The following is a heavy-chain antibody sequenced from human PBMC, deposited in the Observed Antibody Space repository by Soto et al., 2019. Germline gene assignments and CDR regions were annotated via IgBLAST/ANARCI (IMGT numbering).Heavy chain of an antibody. CDR3: ARLPDYYGSGGRFDY. D-gene: IGHD3-10*01. V-gene: IGHV4-39*01. CDR1: GGSISSSSYY. CDR2: IYYSGST. J-gene: IGHJ4*02. Sequence: SETLSLTCTVSGGSISSSSYYWGWIRQPPGKGLEWIGSIYYSGSTYYNPSLKSRVTISVDTSKNQFSLKLSSVTAADTTVYYCARLPDYYGSGGRFDYWGQGTLVTVSS.